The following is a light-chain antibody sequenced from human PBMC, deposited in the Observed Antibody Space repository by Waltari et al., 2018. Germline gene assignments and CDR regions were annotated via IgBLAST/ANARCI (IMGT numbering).Light chain of an antibody. CDR2: DND. CDR3: GTWDSSVTVGEVV. V-gene: IGLV1-51*01. CDR1: SSTIGDSH. J-gene: IGLJ2*01. Sequence: HSLLTPPPSVSAAPGQQVTISCPGISSTIGDSHVSWSQQLPGTAPKLLIYDNDKRPSDIPDRFSGSKSGTSATLDITGLRTGDEADYYCGTWDSSVTVGEVVFGGGTKLTVL.